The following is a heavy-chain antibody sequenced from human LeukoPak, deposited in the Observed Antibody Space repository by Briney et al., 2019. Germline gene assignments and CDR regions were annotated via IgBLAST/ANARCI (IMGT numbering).Heavy chain of an antibody. CDR3: ARLKGYCSGGSCYGYWYFDL. J-gene: IGHJ2*01. D-gene: IGHD2-15*01. CDR2: IYYSGST. V-gene: IGHV4-59*01. CDR1: GGAISGYY. Sequence: PSETLSLTCTVSGGAISGYYWSWIRQPPGKGLEWIGYIYYSGSTNYNPSLKSRVTISVDTSKNQFSLKLSSVTAADTAVYYCARLKGYCSGGSCYGYWYFDLWGRGALVTVSS.